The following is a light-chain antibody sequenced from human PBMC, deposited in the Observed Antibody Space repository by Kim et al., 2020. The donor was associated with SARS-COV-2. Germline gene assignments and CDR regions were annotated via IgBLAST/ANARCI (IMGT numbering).Light chain of an antibody. Sequence: SASVGARVTITCRASQSITTWLAWYQQKPGKAPKLLIYKASNLESGVPSRFSGSGSGTEFTLTISSLQPDDFATYYCQQCNTYPYIFGQGTKLEI. CDR3: QQCNTYPYI. V-gene: IGKV1-5*03. CDR1: QSITTW. J-gene: IGKJ2*01. CDR2: KAS.